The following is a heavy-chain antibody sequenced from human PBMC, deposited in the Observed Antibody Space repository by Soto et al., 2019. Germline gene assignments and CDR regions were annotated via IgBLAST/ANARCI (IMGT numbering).Heavy chain of an antibody. V-gene: IGHV4-59*08. J-gene: IGHJ5*02. CDR1: GGSISTYC. CDR2: IYYSGST. CDR3: VRRFTIAWFDP. D-gene: IGHD3-10*01. Sequence: TLSLTCTVSGGSISTYCWSWIRQSPGKGLEWIGYIYYSGSTTYNPSLKSRVTISVDTSKNQFSLKLRSVTAADTAVYYCVRRFTIAWFDPWGQGTLVTVSS.